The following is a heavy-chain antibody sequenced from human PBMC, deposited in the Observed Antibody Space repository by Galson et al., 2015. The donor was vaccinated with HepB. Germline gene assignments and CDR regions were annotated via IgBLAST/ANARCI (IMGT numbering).Heavy chain of an antibody. Sequence: SLRLSCAASGFTFSSYWMSWVRQAPGKGLEWVANIKQDGSEKYYVDSVKGRFTISRDNAKNSLYLQMNSLRAEDTAVYYCARETSGSYSEYFQHWGQGTLVTVSS. CDR2: IKQDGSEK. J-gene: IGHJ1*01. D-gene: IGHD1-26*01. CDR3: ARETSGSYSEYFQH. CDR1: GFTFSSYW. V-gene: IGHV3-7*03.